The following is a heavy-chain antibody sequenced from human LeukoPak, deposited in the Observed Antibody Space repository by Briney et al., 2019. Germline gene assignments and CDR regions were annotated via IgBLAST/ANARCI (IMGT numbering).Heavy chain of an antibody. CDR1: GFTFSSYS. Sequence: GGSLRLSCAASGFTFSSYSMNWVRQAPGKGLEWVSSISSSSSYIYYADSVKGRFTISRDNAKNSLYLQMNSPRAEDTAVYYCAREGCSSTSCYPDYWGQGTLVTVSS. V-gene: IGHV3-21*01. CDR2: ISSSSSYI. D-gene: IGHD2-2*01. J-gene: IGHJ4*02. CDR3: AREGCSSTSCYPDY.